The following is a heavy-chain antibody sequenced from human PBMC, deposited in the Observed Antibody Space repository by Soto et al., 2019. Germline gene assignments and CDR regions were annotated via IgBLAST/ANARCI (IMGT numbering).Heavy chain of an antibody. CDR1: DDFFRGAEYY. V-gene: IGHV4-61*08. Sequence: VLLQESGPRLLRPSETLSLTCTVSDDFFRGAEYYWSWIRQPLGKGPEWIGYTYYNGDTKYNPALRSRVTMSEDTSKNQFSLRLSSVTAADTAVYFCARGPAYINGWRTFDLWGRGILVTVSS. D-gene: IGHD6-19*01. CDR3: ARGPAYINGWRTFDL. J-gene: IGHJ4*02. CDR2: TYYNGDT.